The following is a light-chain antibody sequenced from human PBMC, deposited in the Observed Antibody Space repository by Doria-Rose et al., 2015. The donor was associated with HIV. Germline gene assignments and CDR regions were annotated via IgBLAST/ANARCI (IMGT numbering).Light chain of an antibody. Sequence: LIQLPSVSVSPGQTARITCSGDALPKQYAYWYQQKPGQAPVLVIYKDTERPSGIPERFSGSSSGTTVTLTISGVQADDQADYYCQSADSSGTYVVFGGGTKLTVL. CDR3: QSADSSGTYVV. J-gene: IGLJ3*02. V-gene: IGLV3-25*03. CDR1: ALPKQY. CDR2: KDT.